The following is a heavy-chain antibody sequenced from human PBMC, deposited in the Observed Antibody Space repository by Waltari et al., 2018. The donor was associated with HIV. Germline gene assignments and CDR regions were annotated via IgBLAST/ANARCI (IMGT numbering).Heavy chain of an antibody. CDR2: LYFGGRT. Sequence: QLQLQESGPGLVQPSETLSLTCSVSGGSVSSNDYFWGWVRQPPGKGLEWIGYLYFGGRTYYNPSLKGRVTTSVDTSRNQFSLSLSSVTASDTAVYYCARAMTTYLGYFDYWGQGNLVIVSS. CDR1: GGSVSSNDYF. V-gene: IGHV4-39*01. CDR3: ARAMTTYLGYFDY. J-gene: IGHJ4*02. D-gene: IGHD4-17*01.